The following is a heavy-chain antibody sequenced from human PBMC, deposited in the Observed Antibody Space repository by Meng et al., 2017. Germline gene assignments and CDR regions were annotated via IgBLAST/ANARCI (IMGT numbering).Heavy chain of an antibody. V-gene: IGHV4-34*01. D-gene: IGHD2-15*01. CDR1: GGSFRGYY. J-gene: IGHJ5*02. Sequence: SETLSLTCAVYGGSFRGYYWSWIRQPPGKGLEWIGEINHSGSTNYNPSLKSRVTISVDTSKNQFSLKLSSVTAADTAVYYCARVSVVVAAHNWFDPWGQGTLVTVSS. CDR3: ARVSVVVAAHNWFDP. CDR2: INHSGST.